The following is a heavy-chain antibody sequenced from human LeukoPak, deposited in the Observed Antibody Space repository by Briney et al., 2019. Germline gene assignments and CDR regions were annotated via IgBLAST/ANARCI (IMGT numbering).Heavy chain of an antibody. V-gene: IGHV4-34*01. J-gene: IGHJ6*02. Sequence: SETLSLTCAVYGGSFSGYYWSWIRQPPGKGLEWIGEINHSGSTNYNPSLKSRATISVDTSKNQFSLKLSSVTAADTAVYYCARAVPAYYYYGMDVWGQGTTVTVSS. D-gene: IGHD2-2*01. CDR3: ARAVPAYYYYGMDV. CDR1: GGSFSGYY. CDR2: INHSGST.